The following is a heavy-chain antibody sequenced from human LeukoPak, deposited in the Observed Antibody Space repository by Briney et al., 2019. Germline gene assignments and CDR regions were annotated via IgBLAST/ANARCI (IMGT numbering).Heavy chain of an antibody. V-gene: IGHV3-7*01. CDR1: GFTSTNFW. J-gene: IGHJ3*02. CDR2: INKDGRVK. D-gene: IGHD3-16*01. CDR3: VGEVMGDAFDI. Sequence: EGSLRLSCTDSGFTSTNFWVNWVRQAPGKGPEWVANINKDGRVKQHVGSVRGRFTISRDNAKNSVHLQMNRLRDEDTAIYYCVGEVMGDAFDIWGQGTMVAVSS.